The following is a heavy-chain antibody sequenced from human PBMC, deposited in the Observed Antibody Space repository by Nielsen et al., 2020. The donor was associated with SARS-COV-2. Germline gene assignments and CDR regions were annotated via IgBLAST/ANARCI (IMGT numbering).Heavy chain of an antibody. D-gene: IGHD2-15*01. CDR1: GFTFSSYE. Sequence: GGSLRLSCAASGFTFSSYEMNWVRQAPGKGLEWVSYISSSGSTIYYADSVKGRFTISRDNSKNSLYLQMNSLRTEDTALYYCAKDIVVVAATRVYYYYGMDVWGQGTTVTVSS. J-gene: IGHJ6*02. CDR3: AKDIVVVAATRVYYYYGMDV. V-gene: IGHV3-48*03. CDR2: ISSSGSTI.